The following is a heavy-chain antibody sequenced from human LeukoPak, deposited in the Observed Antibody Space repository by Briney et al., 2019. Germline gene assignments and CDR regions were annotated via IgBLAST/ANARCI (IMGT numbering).Heavy chain of an antibody. V-gene: IGHV5-51*01. Sequence: GESLKISCRASGYSFTNYWIGWVRQMPGKGLEWMANIYPGDSEGRYSPSFQGQVTISADKSISTAYLQWSTLKASDTAMYYCARHRLYYYGSGSNYRHAFDIWGQGTMVTVSP. J-gene: IGHJ3*02. CDR2: IYPGDSEG. D-gene: IGHD3-10*01. CDR3: ARHRLYYYGSGSNYRHAFDI. CDR1: GYSFTNYW.